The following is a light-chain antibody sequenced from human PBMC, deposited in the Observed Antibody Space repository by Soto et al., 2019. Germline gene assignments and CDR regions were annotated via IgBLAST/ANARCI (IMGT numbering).Light chain of an antibody. CDR3: QNYNSAPRT. CDR1: QGISND. Sequence: DIQMTQSPSSLSASIGDRVTISCRAGQGISNDLAWYQQKPGKVPYLLIYAASTSHSGVPSRFRGSGSGTDFTLTISSLQPEDVATYYCQNYNSAPRTFGQGTKVDIK. V-gene: IGKV1-27*01. CDR2: AAS. J-gene: IGKJ1*01.